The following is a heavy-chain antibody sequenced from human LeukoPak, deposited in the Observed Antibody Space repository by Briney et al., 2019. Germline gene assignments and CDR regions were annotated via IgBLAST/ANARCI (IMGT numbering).Heavy chain of an antibody. Sequence: GASVKVSCKTSQYTFTDYYIHWVRQAPGQGLEWMGWINANSGGTDYAQKFQGRVTMTRDTSLTTAYMELGRLKSDDTAVYYCARDCGYDSQRMNYFDYWGQGTLVTVSS. CDR1: QYTFTDYY. D-gene: IGHD5-12*01. CDR3: ARDCGYDSQRMNYFDY. CDR2: INANSGGT. V-gene: IGHV1-2*02. J-gene: IGHJ4*02.